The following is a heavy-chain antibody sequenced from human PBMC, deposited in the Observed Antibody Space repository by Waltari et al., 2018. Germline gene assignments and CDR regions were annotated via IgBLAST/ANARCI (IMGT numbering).Heavy chain of an antibody. CDR2: IRYDGSNK. D-gene: IGHD1-26*01. V-gene: IGHV3-30*02. CDR3: AKGSGSYEGFDP. CDR1: GFTFSSFG. Sequence: QLVESGGGVVQPGGSLRLSCAASGFTFSSFGMHWVRQAPGKGLEWVTFIRYDGSNKYYADSVKGRFIISRDNSKNTVYLQMNSLRPEDAAVYYCAKGSGSYEGFDPWGQGTLFTVSS. J-gene: IGHJ5*02.